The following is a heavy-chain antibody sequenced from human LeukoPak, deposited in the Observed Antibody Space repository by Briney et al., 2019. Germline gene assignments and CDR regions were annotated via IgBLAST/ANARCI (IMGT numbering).Heavy chain of an antibody. CDR1: GGSISSSSYY. J-gene: IGHJ4*02. CDR3: AREENRNYFDY. CDR2: IYYSGST. D-gene: IGHD1-14*01. V-gene: IGHV4-39*07. Sequence: SETLSLTCTVSGGSISSSSYYWGWIRQPPGKGLEWIGSIYYSGSTYYNPSLKSRVTISVDTSKNQFSLKLTSVTAADTAMYYCAREENRNYFDYWGQGTLVTVSS.